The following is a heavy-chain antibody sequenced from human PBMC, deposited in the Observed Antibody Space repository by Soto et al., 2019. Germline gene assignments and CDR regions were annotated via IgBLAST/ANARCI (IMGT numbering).Heavy chain of an antibody. Sequence: PGGSLRLSCGASGFIFSNFDMHWVRQTTEKGLEWVSGIGFAGDTNYSGSVKGRFTVSRENAKNSLFLQMNSLRGGDTAVYYCVRGLPGGFDPWGLVTLVTVST. CDR3: VRGLPGGFDP. CDR2: IGFAGDT. J-gene: IGHJ5*02. CDR1: GFIFSNFD. D-gene: IGHD3-10*01. V-gene: IGHV3-13*01.